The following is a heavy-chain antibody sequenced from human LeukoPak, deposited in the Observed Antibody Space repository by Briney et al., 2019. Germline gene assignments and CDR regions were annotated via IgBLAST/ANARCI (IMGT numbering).Heavy chain of an antibody. CDR2: IRSNAYRGTT. CDR1: GFSVGDHA. Sequence: GGSLRLSCKGSGFSVGDHAMSWVRQAPGQGLEWVGFIRSNAYRGTTEYAASVKGRFTISRDDSNNIAYLQMNSLKTGDTAVYYCSRGPIELWVHNGMDVWGQGTTVTVSS. V-gene: IGHV3-49*04. J-gene: IGHJ6*02. D-gene: IGHD5-18*01. CDR3: SRGPIELWVHNGMDV.